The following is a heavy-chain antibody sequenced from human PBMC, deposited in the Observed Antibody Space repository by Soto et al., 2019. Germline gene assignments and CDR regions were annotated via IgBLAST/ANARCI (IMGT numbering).Heavy chain of an antibody. Sequence: PSETLSLTCTVSGGSISSSSYYWGWIRQPPGKGLEWIGSIYYSGSTYYNPSLKSRVTISVDTSKNQFSLKLSSVTAADTAVYYCARHKTPLGYCGGGSCYNSWNFNWFDPWGQGTLVTVSS. J-gene: IGHJ5*02. V-gene: IGHV4-39*01. D-gene: IGHD2-15*01. CDR1: GGSISSSSYY. CDR3: ARHKTPLGYCGGGSCYNSWNFNWFDP. CDR2: IYYSGST.